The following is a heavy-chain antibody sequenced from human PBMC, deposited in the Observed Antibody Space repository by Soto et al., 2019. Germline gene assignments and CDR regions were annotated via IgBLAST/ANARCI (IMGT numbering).Heavy chain of an antibody. V-gene: IGHV4-59*01. CDR1: GGSISSYY. CDR3: ARVSGYCSSTSCYDNWFDP. Sequence: QVQLQESGPGLVKPSETLSLTCTVSGGSISSYYWSWIRQPPGQGLEWIGYIYYSGSTNYNPSLKSRATISVDTSKNQFSRKLSSVTAADTAVYYCARVSGYCSSTSCYDNWFDPWGQGTLVTVSS. J-gene: IGHJ5*02. CDR2: IYYSGST. D-gene: IGHD2-2*01.